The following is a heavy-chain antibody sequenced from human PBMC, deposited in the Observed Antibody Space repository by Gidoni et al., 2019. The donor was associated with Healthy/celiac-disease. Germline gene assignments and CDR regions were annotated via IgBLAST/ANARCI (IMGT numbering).Heavy chain of an antibody. V-gene: IGHV4-30-4*01. CDR3: ARGTEVVAVAGISNWFDP. D-gene: IGHD6-19*01. CDR1: GGSISSGDYY. Sequence: QVQLQESGPGLVKPSQTLSLTCTVSGGSISSGDYYWSWIRQPPGKGLEWIGYIYYSGSTYYNPSLKSRVTISVDTSKNQFSLKLSSVTAADTAVYYCARGTEVVAVAGISNWFDPWGQGTLVTVSS. CDR2: IYYSGST. J-gene: IGHJ5*02.